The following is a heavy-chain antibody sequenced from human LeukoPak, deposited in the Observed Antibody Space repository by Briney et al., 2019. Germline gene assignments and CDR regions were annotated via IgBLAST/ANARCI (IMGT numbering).Heavy chain of an antibody. J-gene: IGHJ5*02. CDR2: INHSGST. V-gene: IGHV4-34*01. CDR1: GGSFSGYY. Sequence: PSETLSLTCAVYGGSFSGYYWSWIRQPPGKGLEWIGEINHSGSTNYNPSLKSRVTISVDTSKNQFSLKLSSVTAADTAVYYCARVIITIFGVLNFRLRANWFDPWGQGTLVTVSS. D-gene: IGHD3-3*01. CDR3: ARVIITIFGVLNFRLRANWFDP.